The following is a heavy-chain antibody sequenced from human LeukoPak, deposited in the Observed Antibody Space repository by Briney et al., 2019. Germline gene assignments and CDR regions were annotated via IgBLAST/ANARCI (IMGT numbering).Heavy chain of an antibody. CDR3: ARDRSQEFDP. CDR2: ISYDGSNK. J-gene: IGHJ5*02. CDR1: GFTFSSYG. Sequence: PGGSLRLSCAASGFTFSSYGMHWVRQAPGKGLEWVAVISYDGSNKYYADSVKGRFSISRDNSKNTLYLQMNRLRPDDTAVYYCARDRSQEFDPWGQGTLVTVSS. V-gene: IGHV3-30*03. D-gene: IGHD3-10*01.